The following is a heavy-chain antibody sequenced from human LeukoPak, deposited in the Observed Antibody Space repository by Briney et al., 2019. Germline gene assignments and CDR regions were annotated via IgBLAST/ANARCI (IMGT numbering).Heavy chain of an antibody. Sequence: GASVKVSCKASGHTFTGYYLHWVRQAPGQGLEWMGWINPNSGGTNYAQTFQGRVTMTRDTSISTAYMELSRLRSDDTAVYYCAREGYCSGGSCYSWFDPWGQGTLVTVSS. V-gene: IGHV1-2*02. CDR3: AREGYCSGGSCYSWFDP. CDR1: GHTFTGYY. CDR2: INPNSGGT. J-gene: IGHJ5*02. D-gene: IGHD2-15*01.